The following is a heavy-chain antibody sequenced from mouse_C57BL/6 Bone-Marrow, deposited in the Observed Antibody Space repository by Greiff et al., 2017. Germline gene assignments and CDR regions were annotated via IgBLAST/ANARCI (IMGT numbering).Heavy chain of an antibody. CDR2: IYPGSGST. CDR1: GYTFTSYW. Sequence: QVHVKQPGAELVKPGASVKMSCKASGYTFTSYWITWVKQRPGQGLEWIGDIYPGSGSTNYNEKFKSKATLTVDTSSSTAYMQLSSLTSEDSAVYYCARSVDDFDFWGQGTALTVSS. D-gene: IGHD2-3*01. V-gene: IGHV1-55*01. CDR3: ARSVDDFDF. J-gene: IGHJ2*01.